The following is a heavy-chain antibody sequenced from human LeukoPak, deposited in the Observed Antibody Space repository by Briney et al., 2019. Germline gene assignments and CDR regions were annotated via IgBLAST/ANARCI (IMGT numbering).Heavy chain of an antibody. J-gene: IGHJ6*02. V-gene: IGHV3-9*01. Sequence: GGSLRLSCAASGFTFDDYAIHWVRQAPGKGLEWVSGISWNSGSIGYADSVKGRFTISRDNAKNSLYLQMNSLRAEDTALYYCATLEDYGDFGGPHYYYGMDVWGQGTTVTVSS. CDR3: ATLEDYGDFGGPHYYYGMDV. CDR1: GFTFDDYA. CDR2: ISWNSGSI. D-gene: IGHD4-17*01.